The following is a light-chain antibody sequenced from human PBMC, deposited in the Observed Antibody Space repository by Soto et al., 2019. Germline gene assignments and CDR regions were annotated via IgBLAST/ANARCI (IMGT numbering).Light chain of an antibody. CDR3: KKYNSAPLT. CDR1: QTISSW. Sequence: DIQMTQSPSTLSGSVGDRVTITCRASQTISSWLAWYQQKPGKAPKLLIYKASTLKSGVPSRFSGSGSGTELTINLRSLHNDDFAAYYCKKYNSAPLTFGGGTK. J-gene: IGKJ4*01. CDR2: KAS. V-gene: IGKV1-5*03.